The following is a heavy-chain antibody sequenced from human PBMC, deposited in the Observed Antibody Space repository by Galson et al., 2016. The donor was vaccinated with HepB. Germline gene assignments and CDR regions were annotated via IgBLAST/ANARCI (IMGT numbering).Heavy chain of an antibody. V-gene: IGHV3-30*18. J-gene: IGHJ4*02. Sequence: SLRLSCAASGFNFNTYGMHWVRQAPGKGLEWVAVISYDGSNKDYADSVKGRFTISRDNSRNTLYLQMNSLRGDDTAMYYCAKDAVTIFGMVITYFDYWGQGAQVTVSS. CDR3: AKDAVTIFGMVITYFDY. CDR1: GFNFNTYG. CDR2: ISYDGSNK. D-gene: IGHD3-3*01.